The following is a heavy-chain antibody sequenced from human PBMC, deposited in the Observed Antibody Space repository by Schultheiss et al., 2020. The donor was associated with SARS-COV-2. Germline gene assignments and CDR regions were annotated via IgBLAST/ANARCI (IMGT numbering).Heavy chain of an antibody. V-gene: IGHV4-38-2*01. CDR1: GYSISSGYY. J-gene: IGHJ4*02. D-gene: IGHD3-22*01. CDR3: ARVLNSYYDSSGHDY. Sequence: SETLSLTCAVSGYSISSGYYWGWIRQPPGKGLEWIGSIYHSGSTYYNPSLKSRVTISVDTSKNQFSLKLSSVTAADTAVYYCARVLNSYYDSSGHDYWGQGTLVTVSS. CDR2: IYHSGST.